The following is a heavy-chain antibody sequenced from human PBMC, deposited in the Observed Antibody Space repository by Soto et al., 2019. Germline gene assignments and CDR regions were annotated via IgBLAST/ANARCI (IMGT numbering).Heavy chain of an antibody. D-gene: IGHD1-7*01. Sequence: SETLSLTCTVSGGSISTYHWSWIRQPAGKGLEWIGRIYTNGNTQYNPSLKSRVTVSVDTSKNQFFLNLNSVTAADSAVYYCGRESGETWDYEAYWGQGTPVTVSS. J-gene: IGHJ4*02. CDR1: GGSISTYH. CDR3: GRESGETWDYEAY. CDR2: IYTNGNT. V-gene: IGHV4-4*07.